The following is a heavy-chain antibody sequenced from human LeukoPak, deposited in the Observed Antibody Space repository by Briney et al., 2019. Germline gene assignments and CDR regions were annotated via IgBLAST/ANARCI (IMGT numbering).Heavy chain of an antibody. CDR3: ATLKIAVAGPSAFDI. J-gene: IGHJ3*02. CDR1: GYTFTSYY. V-gene: IGHV1-46*01. CDR2: INPSGGST. Sequence: GASVKVSCKASGYTFTSYYMHWVRQAPGQGLEWMGIINPSGGSTSYAQKFQGRVTMTRDTSTSTVYMELSSLRSEDTAVYYCATLKIAVAGPSAFDIWGQGTMVTVSS. D-gene: IGHD6-19*01.